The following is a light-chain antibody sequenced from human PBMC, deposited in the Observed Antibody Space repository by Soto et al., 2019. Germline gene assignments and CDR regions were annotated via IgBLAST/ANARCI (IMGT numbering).Light chain of an antibody. CDR2: GAS. V-gene: IGKV3-20*01. Sequence: EIVLTQSPGTLSLSPGERATLSCRASQSVSSNYLAWYQQKPGQAPRLLIFGASSRDSDIPDRFSGSVSGTDFTLNISRLEPEEFAVYYCQQYGSSPPYTFGQGTKLEIK. CDR3: QQYGSSPPYT. CDR1: QSVSSNY. J-gene: IGKJ2*01.